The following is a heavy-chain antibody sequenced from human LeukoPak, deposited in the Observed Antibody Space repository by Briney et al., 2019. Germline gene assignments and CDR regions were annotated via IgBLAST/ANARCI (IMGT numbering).Heavy chain of an antibody. Sequence: GGSLRLSCAASGFTFSSYAMSWVRQAPGKGLDWVSAISASGGSTSYADSVKGRFTISRDNSKSTLYLQMNSLRAEDTAVYHCARDSGSYLEPTDYWGQGTLVTVSS. D-gene: IGHD1-26*01. J-gene: IGHJ4*02. V-gene: IGHV3-23*01. CDR1: GFTFSSYA. CDR3: ARDSGSYLEPTDY. CDR2: ISASGGST.